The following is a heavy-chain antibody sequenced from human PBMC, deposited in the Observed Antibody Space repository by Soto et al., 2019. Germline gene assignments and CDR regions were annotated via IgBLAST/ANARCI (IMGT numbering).Heavy chain of an antibody. D-gene: IGHD6-19*01. CDR3: ARHVFSGFDI. Sequence: GESLKISCQGSGYPFPTYWITWVRQMPGKGLEWMGRIDPHDSYTTYGPSFQGHVSISIDKSISTAYLQWSSLKASDTAIYYCARHVFSGFDIWGRGTMVTVSS. CDR2: IDPHDSYT. J-gene: IGHJ3*02. V-gene: IGHV5-10-1*01. CDR1: GYPFPTYW.